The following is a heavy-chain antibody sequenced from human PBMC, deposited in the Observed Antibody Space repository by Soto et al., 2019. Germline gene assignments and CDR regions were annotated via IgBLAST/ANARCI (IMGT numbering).Heavy chain of an antibody. J-gene: IGHJ5*02. CDR1: GGSISSGGYY. V-gene: IGHV4-31*03. Sequence: QVQLQESGPGLVKPSQTLSLTCTVSGGSISSGGYYWSWIRQHPGKGLEWIGYIYYSGSTYYNPSVQSRVTLSVEPSKNQFSLKLSSVTAADTAVYSCARVGGINWFDPWGQGTLVIVSS. D-gene: IGHD3-16*01. CDR2: IYYSGST. CDR3: ARVGGINWFDP.